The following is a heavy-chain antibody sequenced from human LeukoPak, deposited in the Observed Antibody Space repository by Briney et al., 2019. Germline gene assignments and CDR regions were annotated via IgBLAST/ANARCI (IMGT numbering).Heavy chain of an antibody. V-gene: IGHV4-59*01. Sequence: SETLSLTCTVSGDSISKYYLSWIRQPPGKGLEWIGYIYYSGNTNYNPSLKSRVTMSLDTSKNQFSLKLTSVTAADTALYYCARELKVGNTGYYLDYWRQATLVTVSP. D-gene: IGHD1-7*01. CDR3: ARELKVGNTGYYLDY. CDR2: IYYSGNT. CDR1: GDSISKYY. J-gene: IGHJ4*02.